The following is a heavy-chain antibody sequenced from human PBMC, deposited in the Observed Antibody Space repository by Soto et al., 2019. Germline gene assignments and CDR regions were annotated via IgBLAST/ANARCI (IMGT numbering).Heavy chain of an antibody. Sequence: QVQLQESGPGLGKPSETLSLTCTVSGGSISSYYWSWIRQPPGKGLEWIGYIYYSGSTNYNPSLKSRVTISVDTSKNQFSLKLSSVTAADTAVYYCARHCSGGSCYSLYYYGMDVWGQGTTVTVSS. CDR3: ARHCSGGSCYSLYYYGMDV. J-gene: IGHJ6*02. CDR1: GGSISSYY. CDR2: IYYSGST. D-gene: IGHD2-15*01. V-gene: IGHV4-59*08.